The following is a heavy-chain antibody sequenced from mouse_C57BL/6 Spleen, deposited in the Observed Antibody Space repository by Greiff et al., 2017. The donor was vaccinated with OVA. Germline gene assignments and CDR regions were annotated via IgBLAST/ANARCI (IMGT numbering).Heavy chain of an antibody. CDR3: TRGGGLRRAFDY. J-gene: IGHJ2*01. D-gene: IGHD2-4*01. V-gene: IGHV14-4*01. CDR1: GFNIKDDY. CDR2: IDPENGDT. Sequence: VQLKQSGAELVRPGASVKLSCTASGFNIKDDYMHWVKQRPEQGLEWIGWIDPENGDTEYASKFQGKATITADTSSNTAYLQLSSLTSEDTAVYYCTRGGGLRRAFDYWGQGTTLTVSS.